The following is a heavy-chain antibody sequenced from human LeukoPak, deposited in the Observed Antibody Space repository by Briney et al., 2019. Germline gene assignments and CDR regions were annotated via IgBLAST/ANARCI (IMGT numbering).Heavy chain of an antibody. V-gene: IGHV4-38-2*02. D-gene: IGHD6-19*01. Sequence: SETLSLTCTVSGYSISSGYYWGWIRQPPGKGLEWIGSIHHTGNTYYNPSLRSRVTISVDTSKNQFSLKLSSVTAADTAVYYCARGGQWLVPSWFDPWGQGTLVTVSS. CDR3: ARGGQWLVPSWFDP. J-gene: IGHJ5*02. CDR1: GYSISSGYY. CDR2: IHHTGNT.